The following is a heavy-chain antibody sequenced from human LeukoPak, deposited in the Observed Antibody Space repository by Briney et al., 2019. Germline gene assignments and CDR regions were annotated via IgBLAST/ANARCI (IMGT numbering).Heavy chain of an antibody. J-gene: IGHJ3*02. D-gene: IGHD3-22*01. CDR2: IYYSGST. V-gene: IGHV4-30-4*01. CDR3: ARRVWAHTYYYDSSGYTYAFDI. Sequence: SETLSLTCTVSGGSISSGDYYWSWIRQPPGKGLEWIGYIYYSGSTYYNPSLKSRVTISVDTSKNQFSLKLSSVTAADTAVYYCARRVWAHTYYYDSSGYTYAFDIWGQGTMVTVSS. CDR1: GGSISSGDYY.